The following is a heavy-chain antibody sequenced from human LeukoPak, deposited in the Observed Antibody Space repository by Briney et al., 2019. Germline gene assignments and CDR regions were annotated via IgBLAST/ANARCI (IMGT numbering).Heavy chain of an antibody. CDR2: IRYDGSNK. J-gene: IGHJ4*02. Sequence: GGSLRLSCAASGFTFNNYGMHWVRQAPGKGLEWVAFIRYDGSNKYYADSVKGRFTISRDNSENTLYLQMNSLRAEDTAIYYCAKERRSDGTFDYWGQGTLVTVSS. CDR1: GFTFNNYG. V-gene: IGHV3-30*02. CDR3: AKERRSDGTFDY. D-gene: IGHD1-26*01.